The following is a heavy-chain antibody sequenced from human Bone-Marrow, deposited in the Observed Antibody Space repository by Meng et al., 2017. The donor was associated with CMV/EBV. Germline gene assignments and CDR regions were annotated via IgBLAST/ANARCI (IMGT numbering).Heavy chain of an antibody. CDR1: GFTSSSYA. CDR2: ISGSGGST. Sequence: GGSLRLSCAASGFTSSSYAMSWVRQSPGKGLEWVSAISGSGGSTYYADSVKGRFTISRDNSKNTLYLQMNSLRAEDTAVYYCAKLTAYYDFWSGYPYFDYWGQGTLVTVSS. CDR3: AKLTAYYDFWSGYPYFDY. J-gene: IGHJ4*02. D-gene: IGHD3-3*01. V-gene: IGHV3-23*01.